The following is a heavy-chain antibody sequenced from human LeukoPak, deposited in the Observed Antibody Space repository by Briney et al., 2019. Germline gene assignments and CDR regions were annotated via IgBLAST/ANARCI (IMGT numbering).Heavy chain of an antibody. V-gene: IGHV3-13*01. CDR3: VREPAYTGTWWYPDL. Sequence: PGGSLRLSCVASGFTFSSYDMHWVRQATGKGLEWISAIDSVGNTWYSDSVKGRFTIPRENARNALYLQMNSLRAADTAVYYCVREPAYTGTWWYPDLWGRGTLVTVSS. CDR1: GFTFSSYD. D-gene: IGHD3-16*01. J-gene: IGHJ2*01. CDR2: IDSVGNT.